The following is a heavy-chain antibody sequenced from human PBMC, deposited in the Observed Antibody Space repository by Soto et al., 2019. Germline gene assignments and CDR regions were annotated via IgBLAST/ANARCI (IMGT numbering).Heavy chain of an antibody. Sequence: QVQLVQSGAEVKKPGASVKVSCKASGYTFTSYGISWVRQSPGQGLEWMGWISAYNGNTNYAQKLQGRVTMTNDTATSTAYMEQRSLRSDDTAVYYCARDQGDYGTHYYYYGMDLWGQGTTVTVSS. CDR3: ARDQGDYGTHYYYYGMDL. CDR1: GYTFTSYG. CDR2: ISAYNGNT. D-gene: IGHD3-16*01. V-gene: IGHV1-18*04. J-gene: IGHJ6*02.